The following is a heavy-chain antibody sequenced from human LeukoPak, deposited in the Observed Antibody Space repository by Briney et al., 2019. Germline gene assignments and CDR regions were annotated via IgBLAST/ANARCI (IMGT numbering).Heavy chain of an antibody. V-gene: IGHV3-23*01. CDR1: GFTFSSYG. CDR3: AKDTSYYYGSGSYSSFDY. CDR2: ISGSGGST. D-gene: IGHD3-10*01. Sequence: GGSLRLSCAASGFTFSSYGMSWVRQAPGKGLEWVSAISGSGGSTYYADSVKGRFTISRDNSKNTLYLQMNSLRAEDTAVYYCAKDTSYYYGSGSYSSFDYWGQGTLVTVSS. J-gene: IGHJ4*02.